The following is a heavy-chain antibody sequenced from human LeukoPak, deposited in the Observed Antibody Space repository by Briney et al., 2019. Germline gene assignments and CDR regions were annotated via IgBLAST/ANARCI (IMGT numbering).Heavy chain of an antibody. CDR3: ARDVRGLINWFDP. CDR1: GGPISSDDFY. J-gene: IGHJ5*02. Sequence: SETLSLTCTVSGGPISSDDFYWSWIRQHPGKGLEWIGYIYYSGNTYYNPSLKSRVTISVDTSKNQFSLKLSSVAAADTAVYYCARDVRGLINWFDPWGQGTLVTVSS. CDR2: IYYSGNT. V-gene: IGHV4-31*03. D-gene: IGHD3-10*02.